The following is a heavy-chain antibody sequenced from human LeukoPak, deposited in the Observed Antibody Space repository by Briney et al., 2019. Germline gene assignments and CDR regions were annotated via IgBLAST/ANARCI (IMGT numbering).Heavy chain of an antibody. J-gene: IGHJ4*02. CDR2: INAGNGNS. CDR1: GYTFTSYT. CDR3: ARELIRGVILD. V-gene: IGHV1-3*03. D-gene: IGHD3-10*01. Sequence: ASVKVSCKASGYTFTSYTIHWVRQAPGQRLEWMGWINAGNGNSKYSQEFQDRVTITRDTSASTAYMDLSSLRSEDTAVYYCARELIRGVILDWGQGTLVTVSS.